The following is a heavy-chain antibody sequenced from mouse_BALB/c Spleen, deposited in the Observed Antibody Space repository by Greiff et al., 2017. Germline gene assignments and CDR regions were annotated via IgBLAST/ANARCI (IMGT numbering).Heavy chain of an antibody. CDR1: GFNIKDYY. CDR3: ARDLIYYDYFDY. CDR2: IDPENGNT. D-gene: IGHD2-4*01. J-gene: IGHJ2*01. Sequence: EVQLQQSGAELVRPGALVKLSCKASGFNIKDYYMHWVKQRPEQGLEWIGWIDPENGNTIYDPKFQGKASITADTSSNTAYLQLSSLTSEDTAVYYCARDLIYYDYFDYWGQGTTLTVSS. V-gene: IGHV14-1*02.